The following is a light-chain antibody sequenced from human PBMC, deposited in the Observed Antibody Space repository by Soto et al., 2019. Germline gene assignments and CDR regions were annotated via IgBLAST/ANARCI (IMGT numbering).Light chain of an antibody. Sequence: AIQLTQSPSSLSASIGDRVTITCRARQGIGSALAWYQQAPGKPPKLLIFDASTLENGVPLRFSGGGSGTDFTLTISSLQPEDFATYYCLLFNTYPQAFGGGTKVEIK. CDR2: DAS. J-gene: IGKJ4*01. CDR1: QGIGSA. V-gene: IGKV1-13*02. CDR3: LLFNTYPQA.